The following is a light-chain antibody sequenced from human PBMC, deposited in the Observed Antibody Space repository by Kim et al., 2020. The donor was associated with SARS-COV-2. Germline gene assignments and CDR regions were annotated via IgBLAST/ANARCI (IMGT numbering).Light chain of an antibody. Sequence: ASTGDRVTITCRASQGISSYLAWYQQKPGKAPKLLIYAASTLQSGVPSRFSGIGSGTDFTLTISCLQSEDFATYYCQQYYSYPRTFGQGTKVDIK. J-gene: IGKJ1*01. CDR1: QGISSY. CDR3: QQYYSYPRT. V-gene: IGKV1-8*01. CDR2: AAS.